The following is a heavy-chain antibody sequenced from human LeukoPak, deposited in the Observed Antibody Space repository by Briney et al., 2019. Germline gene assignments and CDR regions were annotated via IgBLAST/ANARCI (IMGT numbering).Heavy chain of an antibody. CDR1: GCSFDYYW. D-gene: IGHD4-23*01. CDR2: IYPGDSDT. V-gene: IGHV5-51*01. CDR3: ARADYGGNSAFDY. J-gene: IGHJ4*02. Sequence: GESLKISCKASGCSFDYYWIGWVRQMPGKGLEWMGIIYPGDSDTRYSPSFQGQVTISADKSISTAYLQWSSLKASDTAMYYCARADYGGNSAFDYWGQGTLVTVSS.